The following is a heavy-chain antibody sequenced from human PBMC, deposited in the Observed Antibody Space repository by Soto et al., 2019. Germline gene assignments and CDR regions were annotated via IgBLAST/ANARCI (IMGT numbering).Heavy chain of an antibody. CDR3: ARGKNYRTRYYGMDL. J-gene: IGHJ6*02. CDR1: GFTFSSYA. CDR2: ISYDGSNK. D-gene: IGHD4-4*01. V-gene: IGHV3-30-3*01. Sequence: QVQLVESGGGVVQPGRSLRLSCAASGFTFSSYAMHWVRRAPGKGLEWVAVISYDGSNKYYADSVKGRFTISRDNSKNTLYLQMNSLRAEDTAVYYCARGKNYRTRYYGMDLWGQGTTVTVSS.